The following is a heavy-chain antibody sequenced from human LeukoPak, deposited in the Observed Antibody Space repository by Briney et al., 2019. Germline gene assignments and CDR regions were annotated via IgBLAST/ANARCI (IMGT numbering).Heavy chain of an antibody. Sequence: GGSLGLSCAASGFTFSNYAMSWVRQAPGKGLEWVSGISGSGGSTYYADSVKGRFTISRDNSKNTLYLQMNSLRAEDTALYYCAKDPTVAGSAEYFQHWGQGTLVTVSS. V-gene: IGHV3-23*01. CDR1: GFTFSNYA. D-gene: IGHD6-19*01. J-gene: IGHJ1*01. CDR2: ISGSGGST. CDR3: AKDPTVAGSAEYFQH.